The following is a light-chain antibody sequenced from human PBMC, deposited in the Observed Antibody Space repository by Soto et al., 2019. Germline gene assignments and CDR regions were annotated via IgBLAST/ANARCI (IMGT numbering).Light chain of an antibody. CDR2: GVT. J-gene: IGLJ1*01. CDR1: SSDVGTYNF. V-gene: IGLV2-14*01. CDR3: SSYTGAGTVIV. Sequence: QSALTQPASVSGSPGQSITISCTGTSSDVGTYNFVSWYQQLPGTAPKLMVYGVTIRPSGVSNRFSGSKSGNTASLTISGLQAEDEADYYCSSYTGAGTVIVFGTGTKVTVL.